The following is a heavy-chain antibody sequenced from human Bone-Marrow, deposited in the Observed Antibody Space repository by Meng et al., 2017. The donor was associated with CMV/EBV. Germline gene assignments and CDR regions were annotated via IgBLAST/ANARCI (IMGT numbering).Heavy chain of an antibody. CDR1: GGSVSSGIYY. Sequence: SGGSVSSGIYYWSWMRQPPGEELEWIGYIYYSGSTNYNPSLKSRVTISVDTSKNQFSLKLSSVTAADTAVYYCARDRNCGGDCGFDYWGQGTLVTVSS. CDR2: IYYSGST. CDR3: ARDRNCGGDCGFDY. V-gene: IGHV4-61*01. J-gene: IGHJ4*02. D-gene: IGHD2-21*01.